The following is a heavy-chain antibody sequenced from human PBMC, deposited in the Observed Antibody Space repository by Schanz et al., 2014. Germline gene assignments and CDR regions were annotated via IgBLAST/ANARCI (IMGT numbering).Heavy chain of an antibody. V-gene: IGHV4-34*01. CDR2: IYHSGST. Sequence: QVQLQQWGAGLLKPSETLSLTCGVFGGSFSGYYWSWVRQPPGKGLEWIGEIYHSGSTNYNPSLKRLSTISVDKHKTQFSLKVTSMTAADTAVYYCARAARRTRVVPLYFDYWGQGTLVTVSS. D-gene: IGHD2-2*01. J-gene: IGHJ4*02. CDR3: ARAARRTRVVPLYFDY. CDR1: GGSFSGYY.